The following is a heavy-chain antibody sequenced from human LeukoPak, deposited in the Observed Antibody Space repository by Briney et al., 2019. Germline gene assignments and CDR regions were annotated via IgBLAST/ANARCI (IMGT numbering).Heavy chain of an antibody. J-gene: IGHJ3*02. V-gene: IGHV7-4-1*02. CDR3: ATRERYNSGDRDALDI. CDR1: GYTFTSYG. D-gene: IGHD6-19*01. Sequence: ASVKVSCKASGYTFTSYGLNWVRQAPGRGLEWMGWINTNTRNPTYAQGFTGRFVFSLDNSVRTAYLQITSLKVEDTAVYYCATRERYNSGDRDALDIWGLGTIVTVSS. CDR2: INTNTRNP.